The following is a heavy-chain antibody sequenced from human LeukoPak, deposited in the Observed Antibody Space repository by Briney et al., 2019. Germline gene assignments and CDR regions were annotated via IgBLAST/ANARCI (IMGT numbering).Heavy chain of an antibody. J-gene: IGHJ3*02. CDR2: INHSGGT. V-gene: IGHV4-34*01. Sequence: PSETLSLTCAVYGGSFSGYYWSWIRQPPGKGLEWIAEINHSGGTNYNPSLKSRVTISVDTSTSPVSLKLSSVTAADTAVYYCARAFFAVVPAAMCSVAFDIWGQGTMVTVSS. CDR3: ARAFFAVVPAAMCSVAFDI. D-gene: IGHD2-2*01. CDR1: GGSFSGYY.